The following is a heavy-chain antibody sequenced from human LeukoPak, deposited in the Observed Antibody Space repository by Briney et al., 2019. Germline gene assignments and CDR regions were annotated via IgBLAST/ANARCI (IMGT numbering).Heavy chain of an antibody. D-gene: IGHD3/OR15-3a*01. Sequence: GRSLRLSCSASGFTFSSYAMHCVRQAPGEGLEYVSAISSNGGSTYYADAMKGRFTITRDNTKNTLYLQMSSLRDEDTAVYYCVKPENGLVSYFDYWGQGTLVTVSS. CDR1: GFTFSSYA. V-gene: IGHV3-64D*09. CDR3: VKPENGLVSYFDY. CDR2: ISSNGGST. J-gene: IGHJ4*02.